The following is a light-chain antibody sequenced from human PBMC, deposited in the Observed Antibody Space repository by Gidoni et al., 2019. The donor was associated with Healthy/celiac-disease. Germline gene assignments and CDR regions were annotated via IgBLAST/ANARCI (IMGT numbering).Light chain of an antibody. Sequence: ELVLTQSPCTLSLSPGERATLSCRASQSVSSSYLAWYQQKPGQAPRLLIYGASSRATGIPDRFSGSGSGTDFTLTISRLEPEDVAVYYCQQYGSSPPYTFGQGTKLEIK. CDR1: QSVSSSY. J-gene: IGKJ2*01. CDR2: GAS. CDR3: QQYGSSPPYT. V-gene: IGKV3-20*01.